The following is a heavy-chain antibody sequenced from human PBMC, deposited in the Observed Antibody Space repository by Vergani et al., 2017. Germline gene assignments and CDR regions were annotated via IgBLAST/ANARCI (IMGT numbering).Heavy chain of an antibody. CDR3: ARDRSDYYDSSGYFRGWYFDL. Sequence: QVQLQESGPGLVKPSQTLSLTCTVSGGSISSGDYYWSWIRQPPGKGLEWIGYIYYSGSTYSNPSLTSRVTISVNTSKNQFSLKLSSVTAADTAVYYCARDRSDYYDSSGYFRGWYFDLWGRGTLVTVSS. V-gene: IGHV4-30-4*08. J-gene: IGHJ2*01. CDR1: GGSISSGDYY. CDR2: IYYSGST. D-gene: IGHD3-22*01.